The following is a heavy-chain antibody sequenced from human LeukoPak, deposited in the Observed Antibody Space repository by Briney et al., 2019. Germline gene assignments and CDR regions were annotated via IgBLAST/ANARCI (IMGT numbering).Heavy chain of an antibody. CDR3: ARHGSGRYYYYYMDV. V-gene: IGHV4-59*08. J-gene: IGHJ6*03. CDR1: GGSISSYY. CDR2: IYDSGST. Sequence: PSETLSLTCTVSGGSISSYYWSWIRQPPGKGLEWIGYIYDSGSTNYNPSLKSRVTISVDTSKNQLSLKLSSVTAADAAVYYCARHGSGRYYYYYMDVWGKGTTVTVSS. D-gene: IGHD1-26*01.